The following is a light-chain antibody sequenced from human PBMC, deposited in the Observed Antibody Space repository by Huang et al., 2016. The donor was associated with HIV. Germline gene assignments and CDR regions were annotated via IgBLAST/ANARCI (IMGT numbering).Light chain of an antibody. V-gene: IGKV1-39*01. J-gene: IGKJ2*01. Sequence: DIQMTQSPSSLYASVGDRVTITCRASQSIGAYLHWYQHRPGRAPRLLISATSDLQGGVPSRFSGSRAGTEFTLTITNLQFQDFATYYCQQSYSFPRTFGQGSNLGIK. CDR2: ATS. CDR3: QQSYSFPRT. CDR1: QSIGAY.